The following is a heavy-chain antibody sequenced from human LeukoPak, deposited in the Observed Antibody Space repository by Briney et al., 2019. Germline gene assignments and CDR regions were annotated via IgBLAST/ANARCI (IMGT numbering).Heavy chain of an antibody. J-gene: IGHJ4*02. Sequence: SETLSLTCTVSGGSISSYYWTWIRQPPGKGLEWIGYIYYSGSTNYNPSLKSRVTISVDTSKNQFSLKLSSVTAADTAVYYCARSSSYGRDDYWGQGTLVTSPQ. CDR3: ARSSSYGRDDY. D-gene: IGHD5-18*01. CDR1: GGSISSYY. V-gene: IGHV4-59*01. CDR2: IYYSGST.